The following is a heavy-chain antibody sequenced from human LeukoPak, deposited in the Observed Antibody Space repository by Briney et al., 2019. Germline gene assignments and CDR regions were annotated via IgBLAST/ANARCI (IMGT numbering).Heavy chain of an antibody. CDR1: GFTFSSYA. D-gene: IGHD3-3*01. V-gene: IGHV3-23*01. J-gene: IGHJ6*03. CDR2: ISGSGGST. Sequence: GGSLRLSCAASGFTFSSYAMSWVRQAPGKGLEWVSAISGSGGSTYYADSVEGRFTISRDNSKNTLYLQMMSLRAEDTAVYYCSKETGITIFGVVIGYYMDVWGKGTTVTVSS. CDR3: SKETGITIFGVVIGYYMDV.